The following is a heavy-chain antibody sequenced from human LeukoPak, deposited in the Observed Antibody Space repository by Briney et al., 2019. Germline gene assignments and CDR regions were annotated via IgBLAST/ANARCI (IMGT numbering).Heavy chain of an antibody. V-gene: IGHV3-53*01. CDR1: GFTVSSNY. CDR2: IYSGGST. Sequence: GGSRRLSCAASGFTVSSNYMSWVRQAPGKGLEWVSVIYSGGSTYYADSVKGRFTISRDNSKNTLYLQMNSLRAEDTAVYYCARAPRRDGYNYPYYYYYMDVWGKGTTVTVSS. CDR3: ARAPRRDGYNYPYYYYYMDV. D-gene: IGHD5-24*01. J-gene: IGHJ6*03.